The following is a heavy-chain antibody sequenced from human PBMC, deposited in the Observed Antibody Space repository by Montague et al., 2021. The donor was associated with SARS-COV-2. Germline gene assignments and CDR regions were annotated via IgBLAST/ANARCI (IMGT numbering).Heavy chain of an antibody. CDR3: ARVPDYYDSSGYYFDAFDI. CDR2: INHSGSI. Sequence: SETLSLTCAVYGGSFSGYYWSWIRQPPGKGLEWIGEINHSGSIKXNPSLKSRVTISVDTSKNQFSLKLSSVTAADTAVYYCARVPDYYDSSGYYFDAFDIWGQGTMVTVSS. V-gene: IGHV4-34*01. CDR1: GGSFSGYY. D-gene: IGHD3-22*01. J-gene: IGHJ3*02.